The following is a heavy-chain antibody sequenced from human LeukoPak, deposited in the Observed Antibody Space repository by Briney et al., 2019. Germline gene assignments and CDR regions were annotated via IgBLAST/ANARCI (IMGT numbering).Heavy chain of an antibody. Sequence: PSETLSLTCTVSGGSISSSSNYWGWIRQPPGKGLEWTGSIHFSGSTYYKSSLKSRVTISVDTSKNQFSLKLSSVTAADTAVYYCARHGYYYDSSGYRYFDYWGQGILVTVSS. D-gene: IGHD3-22*01. V-gene: IGHV4-39*01. CDR1: GGSISSSSNY. CDR3: ARHGYYYDSSGYRYFDY. J-gene: IGHJ4*02. CDR2: IHFSGST.